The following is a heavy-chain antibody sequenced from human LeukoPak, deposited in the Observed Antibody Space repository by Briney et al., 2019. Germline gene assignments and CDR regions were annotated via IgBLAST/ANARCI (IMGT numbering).Heavy chain of an antibody. CDR2: IYSGGTT. CDR3: ARTYYSGSGTYQRWFDP. D-gene: IGHD3-10*01. CDR1: GFTVNSSF. Sequence: GSLRLSCAASGFTVNSSFMSWFRQAAGQGLEWVSIIYSGGTTHYADSAKGRFTISRDNTKNTLYLQMDSLRAEDTAVYYCARTYYSGSGTYQRWFDPWGQGTLVTVSS. J-gene: IGHJ5*02. V-gene: IGHV3-53*01.